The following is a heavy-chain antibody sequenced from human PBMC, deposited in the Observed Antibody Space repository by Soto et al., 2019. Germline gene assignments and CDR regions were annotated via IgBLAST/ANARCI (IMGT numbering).Heavy chain of an antibody. CDR1: GGTFSNYA. V-gene: IGHV1-69*01. CDR3: EIPTGELDY. CDR2: IVPIFGTA. Sequence: QVQLVQSGAEVKKPGSSVKVSCRTSGGTFSNYAISWVRQAPGQGLEWMGGIVPIFGTATDAQKFQGRVTLAADASTRTAYMDLSSLRSDDTIVSYSEIPTGELDYWGQGTVVTVSS. D-gene: IGHD1-1*01. J-gene: IGHJ4*02.